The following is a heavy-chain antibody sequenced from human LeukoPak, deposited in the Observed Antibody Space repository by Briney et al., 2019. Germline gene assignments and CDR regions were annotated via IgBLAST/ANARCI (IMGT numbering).Heavy chain of an antibody. CDR2: INPNSGGT. D-gene: IGHD3-3*01. CDR3: ARVLTVFGVVNDAFDI. J-gene: IGHJ3*02. Sequence: ASVKVSCKASGYTFTGYYMHWVRQAPGQGLEWMGWINPNSGGTNYEQKFQGRVTMTRDTSISTAYMELSRLRSDDTAVYYCARVLTVFGVVNDAFDIWGQGTMVTVSS. CDR1: GYTFTGYY. V-gene: IGHV1-2*02.